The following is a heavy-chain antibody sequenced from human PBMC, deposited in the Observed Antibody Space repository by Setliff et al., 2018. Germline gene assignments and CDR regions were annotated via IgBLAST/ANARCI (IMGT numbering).Heavy chain of an antibody. D-gene: IGHD6-13*01. Sequence: PGGSLRLSCAASGFTFGSLWMAWVRQTPGKGLEWVANINEDGSAQFYVDSVLGRFTISRDNAHGSLYLQMNSLRVEDTAVYFCARGGMAAAGRKGVFEYWGQGTLVTVSS. CDR1: GFTFGSLW. J-gene: IGHJ4*02. V-gene: IGHV3-7*01. CDR3: ARGGMAAAGRKGVFEY. CDR2: INEDGSAQ.